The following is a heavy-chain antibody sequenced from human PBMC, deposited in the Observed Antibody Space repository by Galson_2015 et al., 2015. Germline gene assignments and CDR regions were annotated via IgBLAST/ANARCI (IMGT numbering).Heavy chain of an antibody. CDR2: IYWDDDK. CDR1: GFSLSTSGVG. CDR3: AHSHPLRGFREAARFRDAFDI. V-gene: IGHV2-5*02. Sequence: PALVKPTQTLTLTCTFSGFSLSTSGVGVGWIRQPPGKALEWLALIYWDDDKRYSPSLKSRLTITKDTSKNQVVLTMTNMDPVDTATYYCAHSHPLRGFREAARFRDAFDIWGQGTMVTVSS. J-gene: IGHJ3*02. D-gene: IGHD6-6*01.